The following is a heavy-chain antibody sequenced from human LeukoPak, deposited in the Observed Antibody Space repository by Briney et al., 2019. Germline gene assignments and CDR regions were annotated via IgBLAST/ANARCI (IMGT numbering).Heavy chain of an antibody. D-gene: IGHD4-17*01. CDR3: ARGLATTVTTGPYHFDS. V-gene: IGHV3-48*03. J-gene: IGHJ4*02. Sequence: PGGSLRLSCVASGFTFSSYEMNWVRQAPGKGLEWVSYISSNDNTIHYADSVEGRFTISRDNAKTSLYLHMNSLRAEDTAVYYCARGLATTVTTGPYHFDSWGQGTPVTVSS. CDR2: ISSNDNTI. CDR1: GFTFSSYE.